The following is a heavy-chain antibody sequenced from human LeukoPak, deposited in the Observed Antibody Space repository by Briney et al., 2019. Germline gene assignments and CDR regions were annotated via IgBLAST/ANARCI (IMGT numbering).Heavy chain of an antibody. Sequence: SVTVSCKASGGTFSSYAISWVRQVPGQGLEWMGGIIPIFGTANYAQKFQGRVTITADESTSTAYMELSSLRSEDTAVYYCARLITFGGSRGQKDYWGQGTLVTVSS. CDR2: IIPIFGTA. J-gene: IGHJ4*02. D-gene: IGHD3-16*01. CDR1: GGTFSSYA. CDR3: ARLITFGGSRGQKDY. V-gene: IGHV1-69*13.